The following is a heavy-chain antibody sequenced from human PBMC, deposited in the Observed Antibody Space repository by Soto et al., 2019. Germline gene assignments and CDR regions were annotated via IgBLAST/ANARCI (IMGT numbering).Heavy chain of an antibody. V-gene: IGHV3-30-3*01. CDR1: GFTFSSYA. D-gene: IGHD3-10*01. J-gene: IGHJ4*02. Sequence: QVQLVESGGGVVQPGRSLRLSCAASGFTFSSYAMHWVRQAPGKGLEWVAVISYDGSNKYYADSVKGRFTISGDNSKNTLYLQMTSLRAEDTAVYYCARDRGWPRRGGYFDYWGQGTLVTVSS. CDR2: ISYDGSNK. CDR3: ARDRGWPRRGGYFDY.